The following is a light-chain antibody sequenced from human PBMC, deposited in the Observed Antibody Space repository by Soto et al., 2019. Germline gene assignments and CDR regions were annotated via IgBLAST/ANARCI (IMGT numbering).Light chain of an antibody. J-gene: IGLJ7*01. V-gene: IGLV1-44*01. CDR3: AAWDDSLSGAV. CDR1: GSNIGSHT. Sequence: QPVLTQPPSASGTPGQRVTISCSGSGSNIGSHTVSWYQQLPGTAPNLLIYSNDQRPSGVPDRFSGSTSGTSASLAISGLQSEDEADYYCAAWDDSLSGAVFGGGTQLTVL. CDR2: SND.